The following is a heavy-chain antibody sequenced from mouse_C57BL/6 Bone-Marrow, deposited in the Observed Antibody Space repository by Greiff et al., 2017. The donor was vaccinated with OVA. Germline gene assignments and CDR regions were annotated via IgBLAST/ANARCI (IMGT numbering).Heavy chain of an antibody. CDR3: ARGDF. CDR2: IYPGDGDT. V-gene: IGHV1-80*01. CDR1: GYAFSSYW. Sequence: QVQLQQPGAELVKPGASVEISCKASGYAFSSYWMNWVKQRPGKGLEWIGKIYPGDGDTNYNGKFKGKATLTADKSSSTAYMQRGSLTYEDSAVYCCARGDFWGQGTPLTVSA. J-gene: IGHJ3*01.